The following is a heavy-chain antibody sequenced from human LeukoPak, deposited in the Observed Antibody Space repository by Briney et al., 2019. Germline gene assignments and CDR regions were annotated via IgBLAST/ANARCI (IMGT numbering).Heavy chain of an antibody. Sequence: PSETLSLTCTVSGGSISSSSNYWGWIRQPPGKGLEWIGSIYYSGSTYYNPSLKSRVTISVDTSKNQFSLKLSSVTAADTAVYYCAIGGDSSSSSIDYWGQGTLVTVSS. V-gene: IGHV4-39*01. CDR3: AIGGDSSSSSIDY. D-gene: IGHD6-6*01. J-gene: IGHJ4*02. CDR1: GGSISSSSNY. CDR2: IYYSGST.